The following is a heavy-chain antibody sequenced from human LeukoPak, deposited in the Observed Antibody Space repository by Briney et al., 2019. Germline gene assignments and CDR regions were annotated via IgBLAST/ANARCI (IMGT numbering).Heavy chain of an antibody. J-gene: IGHJ6*02. CDR3: AKANRNYYGMDV. V-gene: IGHV3-23*01. CDR2: ISSRGDST. Sequence: GGSLRLSCAASGLTFSNYAMSWVRQVPGRGLEWVSTISSRGDSTYDADSVKGRFTISRDNSKNSLYLQMNSVRAEDTALYYCAKANRNYYGMDVWGQGTTVTVSS. CDR1: GLTFSNYA. D-gene: IGHD2/OR15-2a*01.